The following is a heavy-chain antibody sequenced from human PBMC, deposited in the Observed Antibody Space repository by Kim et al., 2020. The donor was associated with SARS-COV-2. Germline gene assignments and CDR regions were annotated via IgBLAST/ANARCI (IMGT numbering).Heavy chain of an antibody. CDR2: INHSGST. J-gene: IGHJ4*02. CDR3: ARVGSIVATIRIKYYFDY. V-gene: IGHV4-34*01. D-gene: IGHD5-12*01. CDR1: GGSFSGYY. Sequence: SETLSLTCAVYGGSFSGYYWSWIRQPPGKGLEWIGEINHSGSTNYNPSLKSRVTISVDTSKNQFSLKLSSVTAADTAVYYCARVGSIVATIRIKYYFDYWGQGTLVTVSS.